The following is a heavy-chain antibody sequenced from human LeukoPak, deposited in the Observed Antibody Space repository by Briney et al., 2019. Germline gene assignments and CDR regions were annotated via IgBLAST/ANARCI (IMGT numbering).Heavy chain of an antibody. CDR2: INPNSGGT. Sequence: GASVKVSCKTSGYSFTDYYMHWVRQAPGQGLEWMGWINPNSGGTSSAQRFQGRVTMTRGTSISTVYMEVSWLTPDDTAIYYCARADRLHGGPYLIGPWGQGTLVTVSS. CDR3: ARADRLHGGPYLIGP. CDR1: GYSFTDYY. J-gene: IGHJ5*02. V-gene: IGHV1-2*02. D-gene: IGHD2-21*01.